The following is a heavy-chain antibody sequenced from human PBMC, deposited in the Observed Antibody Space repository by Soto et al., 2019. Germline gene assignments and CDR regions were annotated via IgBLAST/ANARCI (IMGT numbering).Heavy chain of an antibody. V-gene: IGHV3-23*01. CDR3: ASHYDIPPGALAYFDF. CDR2: ISRSGDAI. J-gene: IGHJ4*02. CDR1: GFTFSIFP. D-gene: IGHD3-9*01. Sequence: EVQVLESGGGLVQPGGSLRLSCAASGFTFSIFPMTWVRQAPGRGLEWVSAISRSGDAIYYADSVRGRFTISRDNSKNTLYLQMNSLRAEDTAIYCCASHYDIPPGALAYFDFWGQGSLVTVSS.